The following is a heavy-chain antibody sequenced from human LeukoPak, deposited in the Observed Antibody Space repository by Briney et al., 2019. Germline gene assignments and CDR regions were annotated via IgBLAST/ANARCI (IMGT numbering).Heavy chain of an antibody. CDR1: GFTFSSYS. Sequence: GGSLRLSCAASGFTFSSYSMNWVRQAPGKGLEWVSSISSSSSYIYYADSVKGRFTISRDNAKNSLYLQMNSLRAEDTAVYYCARDRAAAGTPCCYWGQGTLVTVSS. D-gene: IGHD6-13*01. J-gene: IGHJ4*02. V-gene: IGHV3-21*01. CDR2: ISSSSSYI. CDR3: ARDRAAAGTPCCY.